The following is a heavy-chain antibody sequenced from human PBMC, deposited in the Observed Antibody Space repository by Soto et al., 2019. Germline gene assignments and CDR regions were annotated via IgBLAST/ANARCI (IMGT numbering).Heavy chain of an antibody. D-gene: IGHD6-19*01. Sequence: PGESLKISCKGSGYSFTSYWISWVRQMPGKGLEWMGRIDPSGSYTNYSPSFQGHVTISADKSISTAYLQWSSLKASDTAMYYCAGDWAVAGPLDYWGQGTLVTVSS. J-gene: IGHJ4*02. CDR1: GYSFTSYW. CDR2: IDPSGSYT. V-gene: IGHV5-10-1*01. CDR3: AGDWAVAGPLDY.